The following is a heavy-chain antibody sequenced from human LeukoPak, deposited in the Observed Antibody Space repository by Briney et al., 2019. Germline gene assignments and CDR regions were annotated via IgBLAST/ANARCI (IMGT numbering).Heavy chain of an antibody. D-gene: IGHD2/OR15-2a*01. Sequence: PSETLSLTCAVSGYSFSRYYWTWIRQPPGKGLEWLGEINPSGSPDYNPSLKSRATISVDTSKNQISLRLASVTAADTAMYYCASVRHDPLEYYYYIDVWGKGTTVTVSS. CDR3: ASVRHDPLEYYYYIDV. V-gene: IGHV4-34*01. J-gene: IGHJ6*03. CDR2: INPSGSP. CDR1: GYSFSRYY.